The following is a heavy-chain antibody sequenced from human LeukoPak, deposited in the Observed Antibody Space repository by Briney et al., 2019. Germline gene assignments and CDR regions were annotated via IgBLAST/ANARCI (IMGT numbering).Heavy chain of an antibody. CDR1: GLTFSGSA. J-gene: IGHJ4*02. CDR2: ISIKSNSYAT. D-gene: IGHD1-26*01. V-gene: IGHV3-73*01. CDR3: TCTRMYTGSYWDLDY. Sequence: GVSLRLSCAAFGLTFSGSAIHWVRQASGKGLEWVGRISIKSNSYATAYAASAKGSLTICRENSKNTAYVQMNSLKTEGTAVYYCTCTRMYTGSYWDLDYWGQGTPVTVSS.